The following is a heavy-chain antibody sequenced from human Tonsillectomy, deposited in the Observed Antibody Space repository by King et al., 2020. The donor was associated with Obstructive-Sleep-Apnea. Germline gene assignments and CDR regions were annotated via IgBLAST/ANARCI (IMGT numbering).Heavy chain of an antibody. CDR3: AREINYGMDV. D-gene: IGHD3-16*01. V-gene: IGHV3-48*04. Sequence: VQLVESGGGLVQPGGSLRLSCAASGFTFSSYSMNWVRQAPGKGPGWGSYISSSSSTIYYADSVKGRFTISRDNAQNSLYLQMNSLRAEDTAVYYCAREINYGMDVWGQGTTVTVSS. CDR1: GFTFSSYS. J-gene: IGHJ6*02. CDR2: ISSSSSTI.